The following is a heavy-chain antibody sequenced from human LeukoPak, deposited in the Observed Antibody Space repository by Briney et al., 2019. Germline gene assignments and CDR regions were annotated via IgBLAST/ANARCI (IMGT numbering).Heavy chain of an antibody. CDR3: AKGYFVVGATFFDY. CDR2: ISGSGGST. Sequence: GGSLRLSCAASGFTFSSYAMSWVRPAPGKGLEWVSAISGSGGSTYYADSVKGRFTISRDNSKNTLYLQMNSLRAEDTAVYYCAKGYFVVGATFFDYWGQGTLVTVSS. V-gene: IGHV3-23*01. J-gene: IGHJ4*02. CDR1: GFTFSSYA. D-gene: IGHD1-26*01.